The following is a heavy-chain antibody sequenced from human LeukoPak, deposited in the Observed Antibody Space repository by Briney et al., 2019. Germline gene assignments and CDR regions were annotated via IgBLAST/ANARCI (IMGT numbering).Heavy chain of an antibody. D-gene: IGHD1-26*01. CDR2: IYYSGST. V-gene: IGHV4-30-4*01. CDR3: AREVGHDYDL. J-gene: IGHJ2*01. CDR1: GGSISSYY. Sequence: PSETLSLTCTVSGGSISSYYWSWIRQPPGKGLEWIGYIYYSGSTYYNPSLKSRVTISVDTSKNQFSLKLSSVTAADTAVYYCAREVGHDYDLWGRGTLVTVSS.